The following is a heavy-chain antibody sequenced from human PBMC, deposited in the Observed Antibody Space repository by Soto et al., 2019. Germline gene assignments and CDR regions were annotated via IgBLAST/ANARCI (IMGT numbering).Heavy chain of an antibody. CDR3: ARGGISHWAYFYYMDV. D-gene: IGHD2-21*01. CDR1: GGSLSDYF. V-gene: IGHV4-34*01. J-gene: IGHJ6*03. Sequence: QVQLQQWGAGLLKPSETLSLTCVVSGGSLSDYFWSWIRQPPGMALEWIGEINHLGSINYNPSLKSRVTMSVETSKKQFSLTLNSVTAADTATYYCARGGISHWAYFYYMDVWDRGPTLTVSS. CDR2: INHLGSI.